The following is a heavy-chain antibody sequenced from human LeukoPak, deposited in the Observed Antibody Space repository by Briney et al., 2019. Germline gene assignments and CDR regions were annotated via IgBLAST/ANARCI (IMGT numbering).Heavy chain of an antibody. Sequence: PSETLSLTCTVSGGSISSYYWSWIRRPPGKGLEWIGYIYYSGSTNYSPSLKSRVTISVDTSKNQFSLKLSSVTAADTAVYYCARGESYGSSVVPDYWGQGTLVTVSS. CDR1: GGSISSYY. CDR2: IYYSGST. D-gene: IGHD3-22*01. CDR3: ARGESYGSSVVPDY. J-gene: IGHJ4*02. V-gene: IGHV4-59*01.